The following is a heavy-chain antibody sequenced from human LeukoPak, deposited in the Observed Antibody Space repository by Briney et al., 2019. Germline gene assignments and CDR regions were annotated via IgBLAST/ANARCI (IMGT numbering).Heavy chain of an antibody. CDR1: GFTFSDYY. CDR2: ISSSSSYT. J-gene: IGHJ4*02. CDR3: ARDCRFTDYGSGNSDYFDY. V-gene: IGHV3-11*06. Sequence: GGSLRLSCAASGFTFSDYYMSWIRQAPGKGLEWVSYISSSSSYTNYADSVKGRFTISRDNAKNSLYLQMNNLRAEDTAVYYCARDCRFTDYGSGNSDYFDYWGQGTLVTVSS. D-gene: IGHD3-10*01.